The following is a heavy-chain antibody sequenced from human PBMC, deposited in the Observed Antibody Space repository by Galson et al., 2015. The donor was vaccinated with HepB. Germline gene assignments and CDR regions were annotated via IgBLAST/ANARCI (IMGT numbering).Heavy chain of an antibody. Sequence: SLRLSCAASGFTFSSYAMHWVRQAPGKGLEWVAVISYDGSNKYYADSVKGRFTISRDNSKNTLYLQMNSLRAEDTAVYYCARDGGKFGDYLDYWGQGTLVTVSS. D-gene: IGHD3-16*01. CDR3: ARDGGKFGDYLDY. CDR2: ISYDGSNK. J-gene: IGHJ4*02. V-gene: IGHV3-30*04. CDR1: GFTFSSYA.